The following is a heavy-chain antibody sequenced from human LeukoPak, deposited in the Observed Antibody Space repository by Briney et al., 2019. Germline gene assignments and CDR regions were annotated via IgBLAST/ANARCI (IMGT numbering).Heavy chain of an antibody. J-gene: IGHJ6*03. Sequence: ASVKVSCKASRYTFTSYDINWVRQASAQGLEWMGWMNPNSGNTRYAQKFQGRVTITRNTSISTAYMELSSLRSEDTAVYYCARVLRCSSTSCYKGPLDYYYYMDVWGKGTTVTVSS. CDR2: MNPNSGNT. D-gene: IGHD2-2*02. CDR3: ARVLRCSSTSCYKGPLDYYYYMDV. V-gene: IGHV1-8*03. CDR1: RYTFTSYD.